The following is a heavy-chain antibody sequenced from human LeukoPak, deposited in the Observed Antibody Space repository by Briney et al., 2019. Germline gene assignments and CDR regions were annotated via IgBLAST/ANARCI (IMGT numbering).Heavy chain of an antibody. Sequence: PSETLSLTCTVSGGSISSYYWSWIRQPPGKGLEWIGYIYYSGSTNYNPSLKSRVTISVDTSENQFSLKLSSVTAADTAAYYCARHDRIAVAPLAFDIWGQGTMVTVSS. J-gene: IGHJ3*02. CDR2: IYYSGST. D-gene: IGHD6-19*01. V-gene: IGHV4-59*08. CDR3: ARHDRIAVAPLAFDI. CDR1: GGSISSYY.